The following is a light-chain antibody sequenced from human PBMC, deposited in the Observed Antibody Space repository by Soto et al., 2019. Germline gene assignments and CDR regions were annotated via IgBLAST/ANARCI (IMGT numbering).Light chain of an antibody. CDR1: INDIGDYDY. CDR3: SSYARRNTLL. CDR2: EVT. J-gene: IGLJ3*02. Sequence: QSALTQPPSASGSPGQSVTISCSGTINDIGDYDYVSWYQQHPCKAPKLSIYEVTKRPSGVPDRFSGSKSGNSASLTVSGLQSDDEAEYFCSSYARRNTLLFVGGTKLTVL. V-gene: IGLV2-8*01.